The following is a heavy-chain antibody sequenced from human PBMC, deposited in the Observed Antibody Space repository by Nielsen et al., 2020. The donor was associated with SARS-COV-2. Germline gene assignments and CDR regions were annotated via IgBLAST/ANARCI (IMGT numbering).Heavy chain of an antibody. CDR3: ARPNYDYVWGSYRQGGMDV. CDR1: GYTFTSYD. J-gene: IGHJ6*02. D-gene: IGHD3-16*02. V-gene: IGHV1-46*01. Sequence: ASVKVSCKASGYTFTSYDMHWVRQAPGQGLEWMGIINPSGGSTSYAQKFQGRVTMTRDTSTSTVYMELSSLRSEDTAVYYCARPNYDYVWGSYRQGGMDVWGQGTTVTVSS. CDR2: INPSGGST.